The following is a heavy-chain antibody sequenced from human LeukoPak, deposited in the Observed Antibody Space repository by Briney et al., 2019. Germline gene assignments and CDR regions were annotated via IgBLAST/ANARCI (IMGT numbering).Heavy chain of an antibody. CDR1: GFTFSSYG. D-gene: IGHD2-8*01. V-gene: IGHV3-30*18. CDR2: ISYDGGNK. Sequence: GGSLRLSCAASGFTFSSYGMHWVRQAPGKGLEWVAVISYDGGNKYYADSVKGRFTISRDNSKNTLYLQMNSLRAEDTAVYYCAKDSTNPNSFDYWGQGTLVTVSS. J-gene: IGHJ4*02. CDR3: AKDSTNPNSFDY.